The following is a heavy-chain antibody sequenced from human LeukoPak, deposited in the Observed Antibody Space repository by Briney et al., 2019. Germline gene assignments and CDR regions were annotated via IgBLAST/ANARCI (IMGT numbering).Heavy chain of an antibody. J-gene: IGHJ6*02. Sequence: ASVKGSCKASGYTFANYYVHWVRQAPGQGLEWMGWINPNSGGTNYAQKFQGRVTMTRDTSISTAYMELSRLRSDDTAVYYCAKSGTYYYGADYYYYGMDVWGQGTTVTVSS. D-gene: IGHD3-10*01. CDR3: AKSGTYYYGADYYYYGMDV. V-gene: IGHV1-2*02. CDR2: INPNSGGT. CDR1: GYTFANYY.